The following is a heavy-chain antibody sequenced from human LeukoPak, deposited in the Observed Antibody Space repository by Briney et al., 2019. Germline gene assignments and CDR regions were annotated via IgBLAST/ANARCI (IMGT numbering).Heavy chain of an antibody. Sequence: SETLSLTCIVSGGSISSSSYYWGWIRQPPGKGLEWIGSIYYSGSTYYNPSLKSRVTISVDTSKNQFSLKLSSVTAADPAVYYCARATDYYYYYMDVWGKGTTVTVSS. CDR3: ARATDYYYYYMDV. CDR2: IYYSGST. J-gene: IGHJ6*03. V-gene: IGHV4-39*01. CDR1: GGSISSSSYY.